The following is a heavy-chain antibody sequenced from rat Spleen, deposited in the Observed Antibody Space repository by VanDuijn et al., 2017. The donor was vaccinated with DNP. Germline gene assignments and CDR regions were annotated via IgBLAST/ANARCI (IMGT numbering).Heavy chain of an antibody. D-gene: IGHD1-10*01. V-gene: IGHV5-31*01. CDR1: GFTFNNYW. CDR3: TRDQQQLYVMDA. CDR2: ITNTGGST. Sequence: EVQLVESGGGLVQPGRSLKLSCVASGFTFNNYWMTWIRQAPGKGLEWVASITNTGGSTYYPDSVKGRFTISRDNAKSTLYLQMNSLRSEDTATYYCTRDQQQLYVMDAWGQGASVTVSS. J-gene: IGHJ4*01.